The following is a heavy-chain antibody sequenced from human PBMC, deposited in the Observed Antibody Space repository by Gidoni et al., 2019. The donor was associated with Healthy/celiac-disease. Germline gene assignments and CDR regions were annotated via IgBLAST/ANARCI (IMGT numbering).Heavy chain of an antibody. CDR3: AKDSMAPGYFDY. CDR1: AFPFSSYA. D-gene: IGHD2-2*01. CDR2: ISGSGGST. Sequence: EVQLLESGGGLVQPGGSLRLSCAASAFPFSSYAMGWVRQAPGKGLEWVSAISGSGGSTYYADSVKGRFTISRDNSKNTLYLQMNSLRAEDTAVYYCAKDSMAPGYFDYWGQGTLVTVSS. J-gene: IGHJ4*02. V-gene: IGHV3-23*01.